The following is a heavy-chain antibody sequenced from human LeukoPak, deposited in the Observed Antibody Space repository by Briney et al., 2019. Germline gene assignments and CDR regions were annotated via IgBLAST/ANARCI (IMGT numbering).Heavy chain of an antibody. CDR1: GFSFTNAW. J-gene: IGHJ4*02. D-gene: IGHD3-10*01. CDR2: IKNKGDGETT. Sequence: GGSLRLSCADSGFSFTNAWMSWVRQAPGKGMEWVGRIKNKGDGETTDYAAPVKGRFTLSRDDSKATLYLQMNSLQTEDSAVYYCTTDLGLTMIRGVLVSWGRGTLVTVSS. CDR3: TTDLGLTMIRGVLVS. V-gene: IGHV3-15*01.